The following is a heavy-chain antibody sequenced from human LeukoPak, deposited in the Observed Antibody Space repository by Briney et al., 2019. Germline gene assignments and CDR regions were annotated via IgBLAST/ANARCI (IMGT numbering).Heavy chain of an antibody. CDR2: IYYSGST. J-gene: IGHJ5*02. CDR1: GGSISSSSYY. D-gene: IGHD4-17*01. Sequence: PSETLSLTCTVSGGSISSSSYYWGWIRQPPGKGREWIGSIYYSGSTYYNPSLKSRVTISVDTSKNQLSLKLSSVTAADTAVYYCASGYGDYDDPWGQGTLVTVSS. V-gene: IGHV4-39*01. CDR3: ASGYGDYDDP.